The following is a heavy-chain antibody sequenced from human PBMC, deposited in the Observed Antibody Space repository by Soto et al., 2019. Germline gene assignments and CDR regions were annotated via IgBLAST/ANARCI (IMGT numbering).Heavy chain of an antibody. CDR1: GGTFSSYA. D-gene: IGHD2-2*01. V-gene: IGHV1-69*05. CDR3: AGDGFEYYAPGPTRYYFDS. J-gene: IGHJ4*02. Sequence: QVQLVQSGAEVKKPGSSVKVSCKASGGTFSSYAISWVRQAPGQGLEWMGGIIPIFGTANYAQKFQGRVTITPVEHTSLGYMELSSLRSEDTAVYYCAGDGFEYYAPGPTRYYFDSWGQGTLVTVS. CDR2: IIPIFGTA.